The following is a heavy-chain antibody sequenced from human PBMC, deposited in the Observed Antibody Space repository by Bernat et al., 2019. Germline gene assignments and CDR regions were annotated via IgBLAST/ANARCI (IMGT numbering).Heavy chain of an antibody. CDR3: ARVKQWLVDT. D-gene: IGHD6-19*01. J-gene: IGHJ5*02. CDR1: GGSFSGYY. CDR2: INHSATT. V-gene: IGHV4-34*01. Sequence: QVQLHQLGAGLLKPSETLSLTCAVYGGSFSGYYWNWIRQPPGKGLEWIGEINHSATTNYNPSLKSRVTISVDTSKNQFSLKLRSVTAADTAVYYCARVKQWLVDTWGQGTLVTVSS.